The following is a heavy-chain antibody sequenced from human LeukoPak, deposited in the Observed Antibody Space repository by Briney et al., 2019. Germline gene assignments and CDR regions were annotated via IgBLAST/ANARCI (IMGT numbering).Heavy chain of an antibody. D-gene: IGHD2-15*01. V-gene: IGHV1-69*04. Sequence: GASVKVSCKASGGTFSSYAISWGRQAPGQGLEWMGRIIPILGIANYAQKFQGRVTITADKSTSTAYMELSSLRSEDTAVYYCARGSRDGYCSGGSCYSRSYYYYGMDVWGQGTTVTVSS. CDR3: ARGSRDGYCSGGSCYSRSYYYYGMDV. J-gene: IGHJ6*02. CDR2: IIPILGIA. CDR1: GGTFSSYA.